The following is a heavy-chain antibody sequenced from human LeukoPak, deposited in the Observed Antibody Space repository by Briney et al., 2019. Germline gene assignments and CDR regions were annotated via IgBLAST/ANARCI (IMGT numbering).Heavy chain of an antibody. CDR2: ISSSSSTI. CDR1: GFTFSSYS. D-gene: IGHD3-10*01. V-gene: IGHV3-48*01. J-gene: IGHJ4*02. CDR3: AREFVGYYYGSGSYDLGY. Sequence: TGGSLRLSCAASGFTFSSYSMNWVRQAPGKGLEWVSYISSSSSTIYYADSVKGRFTISRDNAKNSLYLQMNSLRAEDTAVYYCAREFVGYYYGSGSYDLGYWGQGTLVTVSS.